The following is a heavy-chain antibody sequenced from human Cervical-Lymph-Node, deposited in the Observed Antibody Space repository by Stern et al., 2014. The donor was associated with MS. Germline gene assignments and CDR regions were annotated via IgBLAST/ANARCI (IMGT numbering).Heavy chain of an antibody. CDR3: VERDAWFDP. D-gene: IGHD1-1*01. V-gene: IGHV1-69*06. CDR2: LIPTLGTV. CDR1: GGTFSSYA. Sequence: QVQLVQSGAEVKKPGSSVNVSCKASGGTFSSYALSLVRQGPGKGLEWMGGLIPTLGTVNYAPKFQGRVTFIADKSSDTAYMELNSLRSNDTAVYYCVERDAWFDPWGPGTLVIVSS. J-gene: IGHJ5*02.